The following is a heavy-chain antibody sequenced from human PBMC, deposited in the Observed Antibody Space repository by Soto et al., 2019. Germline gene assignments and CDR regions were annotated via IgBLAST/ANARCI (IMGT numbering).Heavy chain of an antibody. J-gene: IGHJ5*02. D-gene: IGHD6-6*01. CDR2: ISGSGTST. CDR1: GFTFSSYA. V-gene: IGHV3-23*01. Sequence: AGGSLRLSCAASGFTFSSYAMNWVRQAPGKGLEWVSVISGSGTSTYYADSVKGRFTISRDNSNNTLYLQMNSLRAEDTAVYYCAKGIAARQNWFDPWGQGTLVTVSS. CDR3: AKGIAARQNWFDP.